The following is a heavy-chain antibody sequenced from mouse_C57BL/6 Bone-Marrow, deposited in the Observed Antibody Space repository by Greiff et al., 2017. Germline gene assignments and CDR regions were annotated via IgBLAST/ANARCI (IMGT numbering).Heavy chain of an antibody. V-gene: IGHV1-62-2*01. CDR2: FYPGSGSI. J-gene: IGHJ2*01. D-gene: IGHD4-1*01. CDR1: GYTFTEYT. CDR3: ARHGELVYYFDY. Sequence: VQLQQSGAELVKPGASVKLSCKASGYTFTEYTIHWVKQRSGPGLEWTGWFYPGSGSIKYNEKFKDKVTLTADKSSSTVYLELSRLTSEDSTVYFCARHGELVYYFDYWGQGTTLTVSS.